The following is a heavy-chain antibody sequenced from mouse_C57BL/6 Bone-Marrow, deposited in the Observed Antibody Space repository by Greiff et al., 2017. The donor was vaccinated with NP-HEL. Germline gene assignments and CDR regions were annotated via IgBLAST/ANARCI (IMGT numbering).Heavy chain of an antibody. CDR2: IDPEDGET. V-gene: IGHV14-2*01. CDR3: ASGSNYYGSSGYWYFEV. CDR1: GFNIKDYY. Sequence: EVKLQESGAELVKPGASVKLSCTASGFNIKDYYMHWVKQRTEQGLEWIGRIDPEDGETKYAPKFQGKAPLTADTSSNTAYLQLSSLTSEDTAVYYCASGSNYYGSSGYWYFEVWGTGTTVTVSS. J-gene: IGHJ1*03. D-gene: IGHD1-1*01.